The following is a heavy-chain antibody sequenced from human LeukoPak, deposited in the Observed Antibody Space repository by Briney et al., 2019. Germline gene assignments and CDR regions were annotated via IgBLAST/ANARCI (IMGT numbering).Heavy chain of an antibody. V-gene: IGHV3-48*04. D-gene: IGHD2-21*01. Sequence: PGGSLRLSCAASGFTFSSYSMNWVRQAPGKGLEWVSYISDSSSIYYADSVKGRFTISRDNANNSLYLQMNSLRAEDTAVYYCAKVFGDTGYFDYWGQGTLVTVSS. CDR2: ISDSSSI. J-gene: IGHJ4*02. CDR1: GFTFSSYS. CDR3: AKVFGDTGYFDY.